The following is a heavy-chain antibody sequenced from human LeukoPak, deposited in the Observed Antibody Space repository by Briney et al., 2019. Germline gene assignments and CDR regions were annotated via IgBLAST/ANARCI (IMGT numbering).Heavy chain of an antibody. D-gene: IGHD1-1*01. Sequence: GTSVKFSCKASGFTFSSSAMQWVRRARGQRLEWIGWIVVGSGNTNYAQKFQERVTITRDMSTSTAYMELSSLRSEDTAVYYCAASVQLNGAFDIWGQGTMVTVSS. CDR3: AASVQLNGAFDI. J-gene: IGHJ3*02. CDR1: GFTFSSSA. CDR2: IVVGSGNT. V-gene: IGHV1-58*02.